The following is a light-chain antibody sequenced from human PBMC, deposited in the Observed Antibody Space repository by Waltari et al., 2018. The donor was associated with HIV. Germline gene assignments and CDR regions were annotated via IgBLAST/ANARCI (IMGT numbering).Light chain of an antibody. V-gene: IGLV3-25*03. J-gene: IGLJ3*02. CDR1: ALPKRN. CDR3: QSTDSSGVYWV. Sequence: YAPSQPPSEPGSPGQSATVTSPGHALPKRNGYWYQQRPGQAPVLLIFRDTERPSGIPERFSSSSSGTTVTLTIRAVQAEDEADYYCQSTDSSGVYWVFGGGTTLTVL. CDR2: RDT.